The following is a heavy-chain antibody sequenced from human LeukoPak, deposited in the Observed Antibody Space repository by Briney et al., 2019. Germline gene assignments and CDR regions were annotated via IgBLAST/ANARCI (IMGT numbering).Heavy chain of an antibody. J-gene: IGHJ6*03. CDR2: ISSGGKTI. Sequence: PEGSLRLSCATSGFTFSTYSMNWGRQAPGKGLEWISYISSGGKTIHYADSVQGRFTISRDDAKNSLYLQMNSLRAEDTAVYYCAREGYCSSTSCPQKYYYMDVWGKGTTVTVSS. CDR1: GFTFSTYS. D-gene: IGHD2-2*01. CDR3: AREGYCSSTSCPQKYYYMDV. V-gene: IGHV3-48*04.